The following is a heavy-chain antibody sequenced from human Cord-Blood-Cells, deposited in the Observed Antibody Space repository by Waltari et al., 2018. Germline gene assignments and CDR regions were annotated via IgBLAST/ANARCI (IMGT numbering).Heavy chain of an antibody. D-gene: IGHD3-10*01. V-gene: IGHV4-39*01. Sequence: QLQLQESGPGLVKPSETLSLTCTVSGGSISSSSYYWGWIRTPPGKGLEWIGSIYYSGRTYDNPSLKSRVTISVDTSKNQCSLKLSSVTAADTAVYYCARHRDLAWYFDYWGQGTLVTVSS. J-gene: IGHJ4*02. CDR1: GGSISSSSYY. CDR3: ARHRDLAWYFDY. CDR2: IYYSGRT.